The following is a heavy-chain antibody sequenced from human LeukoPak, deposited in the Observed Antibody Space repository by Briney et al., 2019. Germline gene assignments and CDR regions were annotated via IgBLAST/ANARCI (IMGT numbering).Heavy chain of an antibody. CDR1: GGSVSSGSYY. D-gene: IGHD2-2*01. V-gene: IGHV4-61*01. J-gene: IGHJ6*04. CDR2: IYYSGST. Sequence: SETLSLTCTVSGGSVSSGSYYWSWIRQPPGKGLEWIGYIYYSGSTNYNPSLKSRVTISVDTSKNQFSLKLSSVTAADTAVYYCASKPRDIVVVPAAMMDYYHGMDVWGKGTTVTVSS. CDR3: ASKPRDIVVVPAAMMDYYHGMDV.